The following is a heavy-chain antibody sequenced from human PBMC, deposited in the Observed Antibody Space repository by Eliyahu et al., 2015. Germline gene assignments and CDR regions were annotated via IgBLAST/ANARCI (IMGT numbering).Heavy chain of an antibody. J-gene: IGHJ6*03. CDR2: INHSGST. D-gene: IGHD2-2*01. Sequence: QVQLQQWGAGLLKPSETLSLTCAVYGGSFSGYYXSXPRRPPGKGLEWIGEINHSGSTNYNPSLKSRVTISVDTSKNQFSLKLSSVTAADTAVYYCARGRLLVVPAATRYYYYYYMDVWGKGTTVTVSS. V-gene: IGHV4-34*01. CDR1: GGSFSGYY. CDR3: ARGRLLVVPAATRYYYYYYMDV.